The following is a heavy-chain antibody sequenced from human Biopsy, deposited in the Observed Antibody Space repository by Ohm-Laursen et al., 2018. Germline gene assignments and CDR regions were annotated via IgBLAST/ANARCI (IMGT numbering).Heavy chain of an antibody. CDR2: IYNTETT. Sequence: SETLSLTCIVSGGSISSSTTYYWAWLRQPPGKGLEWIGSIYNTETTFYNPSLKSRVTISVDPSTNQFSLKVSSVTAADTALYFCARHPTGFWFDPWGHGTLVTVSS. CDR3: ARHPTGFWFDP. J-gene: IGHJ5*02. V-gene: IGHV4-39*01. CDR1: GGSISSSTTYY.